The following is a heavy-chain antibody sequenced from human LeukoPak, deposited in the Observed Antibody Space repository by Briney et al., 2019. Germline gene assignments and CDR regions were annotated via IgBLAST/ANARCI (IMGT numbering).Heavy chain of an antibody. CDR2: ISYDGSNK. D-gene: IGHD1-26*01. CDR1: AFTCFSYS. J-gene: IGHJ4*02. Sequence: GGSLLHSCAAAAFTCFSYSMHWVRQPPARGREGVAVISYDGSNKYYAESVKGRFTISRDKSNNTLYLQRNSLRAEDTAVYYCARDSGYMSVGSYHYFDYWGQGALVTASS. V-gene: IGHV3-30*04. CDR3: ARDSGYMSVGSYHYFDY.